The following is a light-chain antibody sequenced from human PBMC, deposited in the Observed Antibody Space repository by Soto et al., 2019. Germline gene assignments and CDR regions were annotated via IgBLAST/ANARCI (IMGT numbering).Light chain of an antibody. CDR2: EVS. J-gene: IGLJ2*01. V-gene: IGLV2-8*01. CDR1: SSDVGDYNY. CDR3: QSYDNSLSGSV. Sequence: QSAPTQPPSASGSPGQSVTISCTGTSSDVGDYNYVSWYQQHPGKAPKLIIYEVSKRPSGVPDRFSGSKSGNTASLTVSGLQAEDEADYYCQSYDNSLSGSVFGGGTKLTVL.